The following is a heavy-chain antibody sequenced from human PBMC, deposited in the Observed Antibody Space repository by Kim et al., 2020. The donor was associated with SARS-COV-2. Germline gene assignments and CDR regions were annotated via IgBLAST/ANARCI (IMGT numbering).Heavy chain of an antibody. D-gene: IGHD3-10*01. V-gene: IGHV3-49*03. J-gene: IGHJ4*02. CDR3: TPDYYGSGSPFDY. CDR2: IRSKAYGGTT. Sequence: GGSLRLSCTASGFTFGDYAMSWFRQAPGKGLEWVGFIRSKAYGGTTEYAASVKGRFTISRDDSKSIAYLQMNSLKTEDTAVYYCTPDYYGSGSPFDYWGQGTLVTVSS. CDR1: GFTFGDYA.